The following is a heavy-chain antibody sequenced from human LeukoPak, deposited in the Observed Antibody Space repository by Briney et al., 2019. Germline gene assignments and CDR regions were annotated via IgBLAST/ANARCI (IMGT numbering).Heavy chain of an antibody. V-gene: IGHV1-2*02. J-gene: IGHJ6*02. CDR3: ARFWSGGVVSRGMDV. D-gene: IGHD3-3*01. CDR1: GYTFTGYY. CDR2: INPNSGGT. Sequence: GASVKVSCKASGYTFTGYYMHWVRQAPGQGLEWMGWINPNSGGTNYAQKFQGRVTMTRDTSISTAYMELSRLRSDDTAVYYCARFWSGGVVSRGMDVWGQGTTVTVSS.